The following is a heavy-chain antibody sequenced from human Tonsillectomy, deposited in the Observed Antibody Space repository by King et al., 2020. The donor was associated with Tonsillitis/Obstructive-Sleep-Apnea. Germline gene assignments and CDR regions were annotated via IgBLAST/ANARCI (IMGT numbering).Heavy chain of an antibody. CDR1: GDSINRTNW. J-gene: IGHJ5*02. CDR3: ARGTGYCASTNCLGGWFDP. CDR2: IYHSGST. V-gene: IGHV4-4*02. D-gene: IGHD2-2*01. Sequence: QLQESGPGLVKPSGTLSLTCAVSGDSINRTNWWSWVRQPPGEGLEWSGEIYHSGSTNYNPSLKSRVTISVDKSKNQFSLTLNSVTAADTAVYFCARGTGYCASTNCLGGWFDPWGQGTLVTVSS.